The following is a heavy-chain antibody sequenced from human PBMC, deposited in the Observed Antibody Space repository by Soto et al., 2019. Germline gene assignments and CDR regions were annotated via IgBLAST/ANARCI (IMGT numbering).Heavy chain of an antibody. Sequence: EVQLVESGGGLVQPGRSLRLSCAASGFTFDDYAMHWVRQAPGKGLEWVSGISWNSGNINYADSVKGRITSSRDNANNFLYLHIHSLRAEDTALYYCAIVRRDSGWYGDYWGQGTLVTVSS. J-gene: IGHJ4*02. CDR1: GFTFDDYA. CDR3: AIVRRDSGWYGDY. CDR2: ISWNSGNI. D-gene: IGHD6-19*01. V-gene: IGHV3-9*01.